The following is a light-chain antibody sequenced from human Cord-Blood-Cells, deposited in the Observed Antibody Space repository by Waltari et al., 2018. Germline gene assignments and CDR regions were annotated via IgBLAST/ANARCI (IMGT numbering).Light chain of an antibody. V-gene: IGKV1-39*01. CDR3: QQSYSTPYT. CDR1: QSISSY. Sequence: DIQMTQSPSSLSASVGDRVTITCRASQSISSYLNWYQQKPGKAPKLRIYAASSLQSGVPSRFSGSGSGTDFILTISSLQPEDFATYYCQQSYSTPYTFGQGTKLEIK. J-gene: IGKJ2*01. CDR2: AAS.